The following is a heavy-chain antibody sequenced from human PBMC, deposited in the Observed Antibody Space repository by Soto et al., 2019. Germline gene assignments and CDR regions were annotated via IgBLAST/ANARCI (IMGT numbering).Heavy chain of an antibody. Sequence: SGGSLRLSXAASGFTFSSYAMHWVRQAPGKGLEWVAVISYDGSNKYYADSVKGRFTISRDNSKNTLYLQMNSLRAEDTAVYYCARDHPPSGYGMDVWGQGTTVTVSS. CDR1: GFTFSSYA. V-gene: IGHV3-30-3*01. CDR2: ISYDGSNK. J-gene: IGHJ6*02. CDR3: ARDHPPSGYGMDV.